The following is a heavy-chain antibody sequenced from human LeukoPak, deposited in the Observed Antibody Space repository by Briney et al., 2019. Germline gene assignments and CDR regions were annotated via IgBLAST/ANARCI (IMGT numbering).Heavy chain of an antibody. V-gene: IGHV3-23*01. D-gene: IGHD2-15*01. J-gene: IGHJ4*02. CDR1: GFTFSNYW. Sequence: GGSLRLSCAASGFTFSNYWMHWVRQAPGKGLEWVSTISGSGDSTYYADSVRGRFTISRDNSKNTLYLQMNSLRAEDTAIYYCAKDPLGYCSGGSCFHYFDYWGQGTLVTVSS. CDR2: ISGSGDST. CDR3: AKDPLGYCSGGSCFHYFDY.